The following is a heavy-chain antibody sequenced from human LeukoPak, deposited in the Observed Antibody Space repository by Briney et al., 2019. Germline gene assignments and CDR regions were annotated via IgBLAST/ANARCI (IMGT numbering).Heavy chain of an antibody. CDR1: GFTFSSYG. V-gene: IGHV3-30*02. CDR2: IRYDGSKK. J-gene: IGHJ4*02. CDR3: AKLGRYYYGSGSPYYFDY. D-gene: IGHD3-10*01. Sequence: GESLRLSCAASGFTFSSYGMHWVRQAPGKGLEWVAFIRYDGSKKNYADSVKGRFTISRDNSKNTLYLQMNSLRAEDTAVYYCAKLGRYYYGSGSPYYFDYWGQGTLVTVSS.